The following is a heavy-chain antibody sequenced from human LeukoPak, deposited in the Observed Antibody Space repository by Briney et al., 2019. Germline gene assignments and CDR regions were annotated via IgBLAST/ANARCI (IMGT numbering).Heavy chain of an antibody. Sequence: GGSLRLSCAASGFTFSSYAMSWVRQAPGKGLEWVSAISGSGGSTNYADSVKGRFTISRDNAKNTLYLQMNSLRAEDTAVYHCARADEGGAFDYWGQGTLVTVSS. CDR2: ISGSGGST. CDR1: GFTFSSYA. J-gene: IGHJ4*02. D-gene: IGHD3-16*01. V-gene: IGHV3-23*01. CDR3: ARADEGGAFDY.